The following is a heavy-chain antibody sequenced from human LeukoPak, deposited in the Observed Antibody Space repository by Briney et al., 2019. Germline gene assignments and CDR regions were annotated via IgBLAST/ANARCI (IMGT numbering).Heavy chain of an antibody. D-gene: IGHD4/OR15-4a*01. CDR2: IYTSGST. J-gene: IGHJ2*01. CDR3: AVDSSEDYGRGNFDL. Sequence: SSETLSLTCAVYGGSFSGYYWSWIRQPAGKGLEWIGRIYTSGSTNYNPSLKSRVTMSIDTSKNQVPLKLASVTAADTAIYYCAVDSSEDYGRGNFDLWGRGTLVTVSS. V-gene: IGHV4-59*10. CDR1: GGSFSGYY.